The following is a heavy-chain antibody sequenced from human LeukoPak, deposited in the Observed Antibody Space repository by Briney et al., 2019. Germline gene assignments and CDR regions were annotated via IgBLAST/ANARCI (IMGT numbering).Heavy chain of an antibody. CDR1: GHTFTKIG. J-gene: IGHJ4*02. V-gene: IGHV1-18*01. CDR2: ISGHNSRT. D-gene: IGHD3-10*01. CDR3: ASGLAGVEIYYNI. Sequence: ASVKVFCKASGHTFTKIGVTWGRQAPGQGLEWMGWISGHNSRTNYAQRFQGRVTMTTDSSTATASMQLRSLTSDDTAVSYWASGLAGVEIYYNIWGQGTLVTVSS.